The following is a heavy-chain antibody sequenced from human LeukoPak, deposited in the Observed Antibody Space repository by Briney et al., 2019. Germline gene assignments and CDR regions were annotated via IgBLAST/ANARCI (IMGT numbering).Heavy chain of an antibody. D-gene: IGHD3-22*01. J-gene: IGHJ4*02. CDR3: ARFYDSSGYYPLFDY. Sequence: ASVKVSCKASGYTFTSYAMNWVRQAPGQGLEWMGRINTNTGNPTYAQGFTGRFVFSLDTSVSTAYLQISSLKAEDTAVYYCARFYDSSGYYPLFDYWGQGTLVTVSS. CDR2: INTNTGNP. CDR1: GYTFTSYA. V-gene: IGHV7-4-1*02.